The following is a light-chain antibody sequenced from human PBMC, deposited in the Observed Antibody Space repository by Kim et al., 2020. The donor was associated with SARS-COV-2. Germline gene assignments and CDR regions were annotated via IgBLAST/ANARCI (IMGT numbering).Light chain of an antibody. Sequence: DIQITQSPSSLSASVGDRVTITCRASQSISSYLNWYQQKPGKAPKLLIYAASSLQSGVPSRFSGSGSGTDFTLTISSLQPEDFATYYCQQSYSTARTGFGQGTKLEI. V-gene: IGKV1-39*01. CDR3: QQSYSTARTG. J-gene: IGKJ2*03. CDR1: QSISSY. CDR2: AAS.